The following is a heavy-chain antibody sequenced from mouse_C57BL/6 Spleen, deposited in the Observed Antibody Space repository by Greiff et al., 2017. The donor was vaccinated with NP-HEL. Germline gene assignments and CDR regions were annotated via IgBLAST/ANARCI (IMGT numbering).Heavy chain of an antibody. CDR3: ARVIYYDYEGDY. J-gene: IGHJ4*01. V-gene: IGHV1-82*01. D-gene: IGHD2-4*01. Sequence: VQLQQSGPELVKPGASVKISCKASGYAFSSSWMNWVKQRPGTGLEWIGRIYPGDGDTNYNGKFKGKATLTADKSSSTAYMQLSSLTSEDSAVYFCARVIYYDYEGDYWGQGTSVTVSS. CDR2: IYPGDGDT. CDR1: GYAFSSSW.